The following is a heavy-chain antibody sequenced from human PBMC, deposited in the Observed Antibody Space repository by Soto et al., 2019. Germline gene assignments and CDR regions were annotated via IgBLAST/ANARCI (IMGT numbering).Heavy chain of an antibody. V-gene: IGHV4-39*01. CDR2: IYYSGST. Sequence: SETLSLTCTVSGGSISSSSYYWGWIRQPPGKGLEWIGSIYYSGSTYYNPSLKSRVTISVDTSKNQFSLKLSSVTAADTAVYYCARVKWFDPWGQGTLVTVS. CDR1: GGSISSSSYY. J-gene: IGHJ5*02. CDR3: ARVKWFDP.